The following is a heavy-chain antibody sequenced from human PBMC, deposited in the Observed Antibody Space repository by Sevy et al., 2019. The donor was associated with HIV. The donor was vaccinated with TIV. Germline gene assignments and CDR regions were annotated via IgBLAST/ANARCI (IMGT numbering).Heavy chain of an antibody. J-gene: IGHJ4*02. CDR2: ISYEGSNK. D-gene: IGHD6-6*01. CDR1: GFTFSSYA. Sequence: GGFLRLSCAASGFTFSSYAMHWVRQAPGKGLEWVAVISYEGSNKYYADSVKGRFTISRDNSKNMLYLQMNSLRAEDMAVYYCSRGPTYSSSCDYWGQGTLVTVSS. CDR3: SRGPTYSSSCDY. V-gene: IGHV3-30-3*01.